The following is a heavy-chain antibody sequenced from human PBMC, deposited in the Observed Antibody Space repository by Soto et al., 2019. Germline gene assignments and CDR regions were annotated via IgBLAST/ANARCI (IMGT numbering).Heavy chain of an antibody. J-gene: IGHJ6*02. V-gene: IGHV1-46*01. CDR1: GYTFTSYY. Sequence: QVQLVQSGAEVKKPGASVKVSCKASGYTFTSYYMHWVRQAPGQWLEWMGIINPSGGSTSYAQKFQGRVTMTRDTSTSTVYMELSSLRSEDTAVYYCAREYSSSSGYYYYGMDVWGQGTTVTVSS. D-gene: IGHD6-6*01. CDR2: INPSGGST. CDR3: AREYSSSSGYYYYGMDV.